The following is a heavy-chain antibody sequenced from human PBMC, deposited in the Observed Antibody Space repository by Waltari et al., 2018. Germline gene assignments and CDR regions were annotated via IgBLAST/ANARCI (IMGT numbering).Heavy chain of an antibody. CDR3: ARGLCSSTSCYLGYFDY. J-gene: IGHJ4*02. V-gene: IGHV4-59*01. D-gene: IGHD2-2*01. Sequence: QVQLQESGPGLVKPSETLSLTCTVSGGSISSYYWSWIRQPPGKGLEWIGYIYYSGSTNYNPSPKSRVTISVDTSKNQFSLKLSSVTAADTAVYYCARGLCSSTSCYLGYFDYWGQGTLVTVSS. CDR1: GGSISSYY. CDR2: IYYSGST.